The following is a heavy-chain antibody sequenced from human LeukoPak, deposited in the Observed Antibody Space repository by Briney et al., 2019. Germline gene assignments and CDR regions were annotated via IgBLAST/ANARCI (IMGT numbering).Heavy chain of an antibody. CDR2: IYYSGST. V-gene: IGHV4-59*01. CDR1: GGSISSYY. Sequence: SEPLSLTCTVSGGSISSYYWSWIRQPPGKGLEWIGYIYYSGSTNYNPSLKSRVTISVDTSKNQFSLKLSSVTAADTAVYYCARGPYGVADVWGQGTTVTVSS. D-gene: IGHD2-15*01. J-gene: IGHJ6*02. CDR3: ARGPYGVADV.